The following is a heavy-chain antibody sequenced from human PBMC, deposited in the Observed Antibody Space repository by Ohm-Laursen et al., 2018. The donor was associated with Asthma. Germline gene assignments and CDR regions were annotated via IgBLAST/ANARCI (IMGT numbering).Heavy chain of an antibody. Sequence: SLRLSLSDSGFTFSSYWMHWVRQAPGKGLVWVSRINSDGSRTSYADSVKGRFSISRDNAKNTLYLQMNSLRAEETAVYYCARVLEVSSGWYYYYYGMDVWGQGTTVTVSS. V-gene: IGHV3-74*01. D-gene: IGHD6-19*01. CDR2: INSDGSRT. CDR3: ARVLEVSSGWYYYYYGMDV. CDR1: GFTFSSYW. J-gene: IGHJ6*02.